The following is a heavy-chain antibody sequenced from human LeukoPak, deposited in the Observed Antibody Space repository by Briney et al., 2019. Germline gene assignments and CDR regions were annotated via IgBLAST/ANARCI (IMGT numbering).Heavy chain of an antibody. Sequence: VASVTVSCKASGYTFTSYYMHWVRQAPGQGLEWTGIINPSGGSTSYTQKFQGRVTMTRDTSTSTVYMELSSLRSEDTAVYYCARGIGGRFLEWLPPYYYYGMDVWGQGTTVTVSS. CDR2: INPSGGST. CDR1: GYTFTSYY. V-gene: IGHV1-46*01. CDR3: ARGIGGRFLEWLPPYYYYGMDV. D-gene: IGHD3-3*01. J-gene: IGHJ6*02.